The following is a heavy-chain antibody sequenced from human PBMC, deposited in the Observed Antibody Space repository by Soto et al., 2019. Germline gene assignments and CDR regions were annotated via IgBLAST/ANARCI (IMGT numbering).Heavy chain of an antibody. V-gene: IGHV3-30*18. CDR1: GFTFSEYG. J-gene: IGHJ6*02. Sequence: QVQLVESGGGVVKPGGSLRLPCAASGFTFSEYGINWVRQAPGKGREWVAITSNVGRQTSNVDSVKGRFTISRDNSGNTAFLEMNRLRVEDTAVYYCAKTRNSVINYNYYDNMDVWGQGTTVTVSS. D-gene: IGHD3-10*01. CDR3: AKTRNSVINYNYYDNMDV. CDR2: TSNVGRQT.